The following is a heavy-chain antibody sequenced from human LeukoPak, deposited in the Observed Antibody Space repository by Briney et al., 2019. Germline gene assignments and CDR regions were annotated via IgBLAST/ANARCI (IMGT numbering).Heavy chain of an antibody. Sequence: SETLSLTCTVSGGSISSYYWSWIRQPPGKGLEWIGYMHYSGNSSYNPSLKSRVTISVDTCNNQFSLKLSSVTAADTALYNCAGVPVVGTKIFQHWGQGTLVAVS. D-gene: IGHD2-2*01. V-gene: IGHV4-59*08. CDR2: MHYSGNS. CDR3: AGVPVVGTKIFQH. J-gene: IGHJ1*01. CDR1: GGSISSYY.